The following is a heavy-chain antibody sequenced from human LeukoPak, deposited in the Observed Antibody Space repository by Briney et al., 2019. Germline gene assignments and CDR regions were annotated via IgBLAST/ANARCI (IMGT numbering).Heavy chain of an antibody. CDR1: GYTFTSYY. V-gene: IGHV1-46*01. J-gene: IGHJ3*02. CDR2: INPSGGST. CDR3: LAVAGTSRRRATAGAFDI. D-gene: IGHD6-19*01. Sequence: ASVKVSCTASGYTFTSYYMHWVRQAPGQGLEWMGIINPSGGSTSYAQKFQGRVTMTRDTSTSTVYMELSSLRSEDTAVYYCLAVAGTSRRRATAGAFDIWGQGTMVTVSS.